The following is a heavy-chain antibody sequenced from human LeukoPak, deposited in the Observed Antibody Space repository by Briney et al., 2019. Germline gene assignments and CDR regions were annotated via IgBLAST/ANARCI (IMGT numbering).Heavy chain of an antibody. CDR3: ASQKANFYDSSGDV. D-gene: IGHD3-22*01. J-gene: IGHJ6*02. Sequence: PGGSLRLSCAASGFTFSSYGMHWVRQAPGKGLEWVAVIWYDGSNKYHADSVKGRFTISRDNSKNTLYLQMNSLRAEDTALYYCASQKANFYDSSGDVWGQGTTVTVSS. CDR1: GFTFSSYG. CDR2: IWYDGSNK. V-gene: IGHV3-33*01.